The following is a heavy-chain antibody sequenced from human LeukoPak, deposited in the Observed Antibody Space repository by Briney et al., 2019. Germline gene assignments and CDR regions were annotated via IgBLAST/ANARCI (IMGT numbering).Heavy chain of an antibody. V-gene: IGHV3-23*01. CDR3: AKVVVAASYYYYGMDV. CDR2: ISGSGGNT. D-gene: IGHD2-15*01. CDR1: GFTFSSYA. J-gene: IGHJ6*02. Sequence: GGSLRLSCAASGFTFSSYAMSWVRQAPGKGLEWVSVISGSGGNTYYADSVKGRFTISRDNSKNTLYVQMNSLRAEDTAVYYCAKVVVAASYYYYGMDVWGQGTTVTVSS.